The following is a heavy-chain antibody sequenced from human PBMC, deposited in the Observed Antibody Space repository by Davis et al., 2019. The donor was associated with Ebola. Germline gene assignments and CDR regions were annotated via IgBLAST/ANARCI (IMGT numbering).Heavy chain of an antibody. D-gene: IGHD6-19*01. CDR2: ISTFNGNT. V-gene: IGHV1-18*04. CDR1: GYTFTNYG. Sequence: ASVKVSCKASGYTFTNYGITWVRQAPGQGLEWMGWISTFNGNTHYAQKFQGRATMTTDTSTSTVYMEVRSLRSDDTAMYYCARDQHIAVVGSDYWGQGTLVIVSS. CDR3: ARDQHIAVVGSDY. J-gene: IGHJ4*02.